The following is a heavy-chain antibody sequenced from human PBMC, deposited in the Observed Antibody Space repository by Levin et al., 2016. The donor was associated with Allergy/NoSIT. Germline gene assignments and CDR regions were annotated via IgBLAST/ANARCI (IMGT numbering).Heavy chain of an antibody. CDR3: AREATYSSGWDDWYFDL. V-gene: IGHV3-53*01. CDR1: GFTVSSNY. Sequence: GGSLRLSCAASGFTVSSNYMSWVRQAPGKGLEWVSVIYSGGSTYYADSVKGRFTISRDNSKNTLYLQMNNLRDGDTAVYYCAREATYSSGWDDWYFDLWGRGTLVTVSS. CDR2: IYSGGST. D-gene: IGHD6-19*01. J-gene: IGHJ2*01.